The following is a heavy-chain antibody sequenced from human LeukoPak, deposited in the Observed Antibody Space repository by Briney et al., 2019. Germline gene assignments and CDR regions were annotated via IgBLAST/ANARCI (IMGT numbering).Heavy chain of an antibody. V-gene: IGHV1-18*04. J-gene: IGHJ4*02. CDR3: ARDHVGGIAAAATARY. CDR2: VSAYNGNT. CDR1: GYTFTSYG. D-gene: IGHD6-13*01. Sequence: ASVKVSCKASGYTFTSYGISWVRQAPGQGLEGMGWVSAYNGNTNYVQKLQGRVTMTTDTSTSTDYMELRSLRSDDTAAYYCARDHVGGIAAAATARYWGQGTLVTVSS.